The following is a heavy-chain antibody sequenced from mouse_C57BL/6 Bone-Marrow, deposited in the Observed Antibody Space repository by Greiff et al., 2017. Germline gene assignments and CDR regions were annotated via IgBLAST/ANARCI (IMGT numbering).Heavy chain of an antibody. CDR3: ARGVATGY. Sequence: QVQLQQPGAELVKPGASVKMSCTASGYTFTSYWITWVQQSPGQGLEWLGAICPGSGSTNYNENLQSRATLTVDTSSSTAYMQLSSLTSEDSAVYYCARGVATGYWGQGTTLTVSS. CDR2: ICPGSGST. V-gene: IGHV1-55*01. D-gene: IGHD1-1*01. CDR1: GYTFTSYW. J-gene: IGHJ2*01.